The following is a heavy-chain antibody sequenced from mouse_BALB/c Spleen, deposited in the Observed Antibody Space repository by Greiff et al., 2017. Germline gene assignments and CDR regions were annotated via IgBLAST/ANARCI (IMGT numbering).Heavy chain of an antibody. CDR2: ISNLAYSI. D-gene: IGHD4-1*01. J-gene: IGHJ2*01. V-gene: IGHV5-15*02. CDR3: ARDMGLAYFDY. CDR1: GFTFSDYG. Sequence: DVKLQESGGGLVQPGGSRKLSCAASGFTFSDYGMAWVRQAPGKGPEWVAFISNLAYSIYYADTVTGRFTISRENAKNTLYLEMSSLRSEDTAMYYCARDMGLAYFDYWGQGTTLTVSS.